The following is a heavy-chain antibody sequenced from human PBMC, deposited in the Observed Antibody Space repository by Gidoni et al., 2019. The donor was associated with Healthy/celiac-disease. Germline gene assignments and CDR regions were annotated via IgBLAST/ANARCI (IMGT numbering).Heavy chain of an antibody. CDR3: ARDHQDSTTVTMAWGV. D-gene: IGHD4-17*01. V-gene: IGHV3-66*01. CDR2: IYSGGST. J-gene: IGHJ6*02. CDR1: GFTVSSNY. Sequence: EVQLVESGGGLVQPGGSLRLSCAASGFTVSSNYMSWVRQAPGKGLEWVSVIYSGGSTYYADSVKGRFTISRDNSKNTLYLQMNSLRAEDTAVYYCARDHQDSTTVTMAWGVWGQGTTVTVSS.